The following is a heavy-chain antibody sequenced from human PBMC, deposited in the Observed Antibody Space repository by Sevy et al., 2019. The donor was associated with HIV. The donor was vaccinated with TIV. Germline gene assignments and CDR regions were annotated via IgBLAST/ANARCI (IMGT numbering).Heavy chain of an antibody. CDR1: GLTFSSYS. J-gene: IGHJ4*02. D-gene: IGHD3-22*01. CDR3: VVTYYYDSSGYADFDY. Sequence: GGSLRLSCAASGLTFSSYSMNWVRQAPGKGLEWVSYISNSGSTEHYADSVEGRFTISRDNAKNSLYLHMNSLRDEDTAVYYCVVTYYYDSSGYADFDYWGQGTLVTVSS. V-gene: IGHV3-48*02. CDR2: ISNSGSTE.